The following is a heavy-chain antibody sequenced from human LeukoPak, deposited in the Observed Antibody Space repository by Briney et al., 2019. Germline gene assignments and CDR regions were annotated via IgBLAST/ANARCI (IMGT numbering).Heavy chain of an antibody. CDR2: INHSGST. D-gene: IGHD1-26*01. Sequence: SETLSLTCAVYGGSFSGYYWSWIRQPPGKGLEWIGEINHSGSTNYNPSLKSRVTISVDTSKNQFSLKLSSVTAADTAVYYCARGRRYSGSYLDYWGQGTLVTVSS. CDR1: GGSFSGYY. V-gene: IGHV4-34*01. J-gene: IGHJ4*02. CDR3: ARGRRYSGSYLDY.